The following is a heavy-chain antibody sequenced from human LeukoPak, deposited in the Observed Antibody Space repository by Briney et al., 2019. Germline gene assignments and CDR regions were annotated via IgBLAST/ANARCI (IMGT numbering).Heavy chain of an antibody. J-gene: IGHJ3*02. Sequence: GGSLRLSCAASGFTFNDYWMTWVRQAPGKGLEWVANIKEDGSEKYYVDSVKGRFTISRDNTKKSLYLQMDSLRAEDTAMYYCARDREGAFDIWGQGTMVTVSS. CDR1: GFTFNDYW. V-gene: IGHV3-7*01. CDR3: ARDREGAFDI. CDR2: IKEDGSEK.